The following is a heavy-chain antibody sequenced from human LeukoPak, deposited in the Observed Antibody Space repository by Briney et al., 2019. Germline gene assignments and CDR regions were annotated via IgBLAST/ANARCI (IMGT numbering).Heavy chain of an antibody. CDR1: GGSFSGYY. J-gene: IGHJ4*02. CDR2: INHSGST. V-gene: IGHV4-34*01. Sequence: SETLSLTCAVYGGSFSGYYWSWIRQPPGKGLEWIGEINHSGSTNYNPSLKSRVTISVDTSKNQFSLKRSSVTAADTAVYYCARMVTANYDYWGQGTLVTVSS. D-gene: IGHD2-21*02. CDR3: ARMVTANYDY.